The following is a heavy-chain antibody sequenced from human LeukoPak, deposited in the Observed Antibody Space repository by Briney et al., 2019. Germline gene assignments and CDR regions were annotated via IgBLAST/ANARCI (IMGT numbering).Heavy chain of an antibody. J-gene: IGHJ4*02. CDR3: ARGGDSSGYHYSLPLDY. CDR1: GGTFSSYA. Sequence: ASVKVSCTASGGTFSSYAISWVRQAPGQGLEWMGGIIPIFGTANYAQKFQGRVTITADESTSTAYMELSSLRSEDTAVYYCARGGDSSGYHYSLPLDYWGQGTLVTVSS. CDR2: IIPIFGTA. D-gene: IGHD3-22*01. V-gene: IGHV1-69*13.